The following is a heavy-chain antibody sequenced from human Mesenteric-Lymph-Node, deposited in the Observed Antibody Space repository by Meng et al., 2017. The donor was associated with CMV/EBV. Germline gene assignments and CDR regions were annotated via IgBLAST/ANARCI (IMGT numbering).Heavy chain of an antibody. CDR3: AKGSVSGNLDY. CDR1: GLMFSNYW. Sequence: GESLKISCADSGLMFSNYWMSWVRQAPGKGLEWVANIKEDGTEKNYADSVKGRFTISRDNSKNSLYLQMNSLRTEDTALYYCAKGSVSGNLDYWGQGTLVTVSS. J-gene: IGHJ4*02. D-gene: IGHD1-14*01. V-gene: IGHV3-7*03. CDR2: IKEDGTEK.